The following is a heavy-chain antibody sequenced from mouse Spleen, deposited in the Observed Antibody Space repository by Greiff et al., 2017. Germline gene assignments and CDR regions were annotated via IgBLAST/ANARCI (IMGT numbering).Heavy chain of an antibody. V-gene: IGHV1-22*01. CDR1: GYTFTDYN. CDR3: ATGSSYNWYFDV. Sequence: VQLQQSGPELVKPGASVKMSCKASGYTFTDYNMHWVKQSHGKSLEWIGYINPNNGGTSYNQKFKGKATLTVNKSSSTAYMELRSLTSEDSAVYYCATGSSYNWYFDVWGAGTTVTVSS. J-gene: IGHJ1*01. D-gene: IGHD1-1*01. CDR2: INPNNGGT.